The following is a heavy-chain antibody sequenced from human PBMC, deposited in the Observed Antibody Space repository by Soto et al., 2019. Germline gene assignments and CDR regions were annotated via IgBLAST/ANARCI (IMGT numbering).Heavy chain of an antibody. J-gene: IGHJ6*01. V-gene: IGHV4-59*01. Sequence: QVQLQESGPGLVKPSETLSLTCTVSGGSISSYYWSWIRQPPGKGLEWIGYIYYSGSTNYNPSLKSRVTISVDTSKNQFSLKLSSVTAADTAVYYCARYNYDFWSGYYTGVHYYYGMDVW. CDR1: GGSISSYY. D-gene: IGHD3-3*01. CDR3: ARYNYDFWSGYYTGVHYYYGMDV. CDR2: IYYSGST.